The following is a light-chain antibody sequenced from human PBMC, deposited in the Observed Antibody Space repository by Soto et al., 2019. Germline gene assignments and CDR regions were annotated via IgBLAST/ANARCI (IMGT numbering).Light chain of an antibody. CDR1: SSDIGGYDY. J-gene: IGLJ1*01. CDR3: SSYAGSSNV. CDR2: EVN. Sequence: QSVLPQPRSVSGSPGQSVTISCTGSSSDIGGYDYVSWYQQHPGKAPKLMIYEVNKRPSGVPDRFSGSKSGNTASLTVSGLQAEDEADYYCSSYAGSSNVFGTGTKLTVL. V-gene: IGLV2-8*01.